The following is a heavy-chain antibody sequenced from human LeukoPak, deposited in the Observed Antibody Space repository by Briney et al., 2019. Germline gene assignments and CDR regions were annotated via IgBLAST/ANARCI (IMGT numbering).Heavy chain of an antibody. Sequence: ASVTVSCTVSGYTLTELSMHWVRQAPGKGLEWMGGFDPEDGETIYAQKFQGRVTMTEDTSTDTAYMELSSLRSEDTAVYYCATSSGYYLDAFDIWGQGTMVTVSS. V-gene: IGHV1-24*01. D-gene: IGHD3-22*01. CDR3: ATSSGYYLDAFDI. J-gene: IGHJ3*02. CDR1: GYTLTELS. CDR2: FDPEDGET.